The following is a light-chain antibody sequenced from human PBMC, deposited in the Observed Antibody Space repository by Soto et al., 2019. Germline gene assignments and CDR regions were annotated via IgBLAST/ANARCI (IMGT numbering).Light chain of an antibody. Sequence: EIVLTQSPATLSLSPGERGTLSCRASESVTDYLAWYQQKPGQAPRLLVYGASKRATGIPARFSGSGSGTDFTLTISSLEPEDSAVYYCHQRYNWLTFGGGTKVDIK. CDR1: ESVTDY. J-gene: IGKJ4*01. CDR2: GAS. CDR3: HQRYNWLT. V-gene: IGKV3-11*01.